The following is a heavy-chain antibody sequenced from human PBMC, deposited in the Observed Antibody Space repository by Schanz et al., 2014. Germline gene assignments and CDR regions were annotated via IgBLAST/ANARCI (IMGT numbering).Heavy chain of an antibody. Sequence: VQLEQSGAEVKKPGSSVKVSCKASGGTFSSFGINWVRQAPGQGLEWMGRIIPSLGLAKYEQKFQDKVTITADKSTSTAYMELSSLKSEDTAVYYCARSGSSNWYCFDYWGQGTLVTVSS. D-gene: IGHD6-13*01. CDR2: IIPSLGLA. CDR3: ARSGSSNWYCFDY. J-gene: IGHJ4*02. V-gene: IGHV1-69*02. CDR1: GGTFSSFG.